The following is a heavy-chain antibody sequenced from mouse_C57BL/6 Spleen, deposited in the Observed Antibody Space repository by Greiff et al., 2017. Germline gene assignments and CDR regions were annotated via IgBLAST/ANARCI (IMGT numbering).Heavy chain of an antibody. CDR2: IRSKSSNYAT. CDR1: GFTFNTYA. CDR3: VSGGDYPGYFGC. Sequence: ELQVVESGGGLVQPKGSLKLSCAASGFTFNTYAMHWVRQAPGKGLEWVARIRSKSSNYATYYADSVKDRFTITRDDSQSMLYLQMNNLTTEDPAMYYCVSGGDYPGYFGCWGKSTTLTVAS. D-gene: IGHD2-4*01. J-gene: IGHJ2*01. V-gene: IGHV10-3*01.